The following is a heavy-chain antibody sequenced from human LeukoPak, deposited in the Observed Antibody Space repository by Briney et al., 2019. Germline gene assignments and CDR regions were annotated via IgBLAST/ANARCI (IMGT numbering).Heavy chain of an antibody. CDR3: ASLKNVDFFDY. J-gene: IGHJ4*02. CDR1: GGSFSSSSYY. D-gene: IGHD1-1*01. Sequence: PSETLSLTCTVSGGSFSSSSYYWGWIRQPPGKGLEWIGSIYYSGSTYYNPSLKGRVTISVDTSKNQFSLKLSSVTATDTAVYYCASLKNVDFFDYWGQGTLVTVSS. CDR2: IYYSGST. V-gene: IGHV4-39*01.